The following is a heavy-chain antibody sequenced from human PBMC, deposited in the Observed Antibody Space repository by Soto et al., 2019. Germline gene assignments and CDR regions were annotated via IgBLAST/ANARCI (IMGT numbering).Heavy chain of an antibody. J-gene: IGHJ5*02. V-gene: IGHV4-61*01. Sequence: SETLSLTCTVSGGSVTTGSYYWSWIRQPPGKGLEWIGYIYYSGSTNYNPSLKSRVTISVDTSKNQFSLRAEDTAVYYCAKDQEENWFDPWGQGTLVTVSS. CDR1: GGSVTTGSYY. CDR2: IYYSGST. CDR3: AKDQEENWFDP.